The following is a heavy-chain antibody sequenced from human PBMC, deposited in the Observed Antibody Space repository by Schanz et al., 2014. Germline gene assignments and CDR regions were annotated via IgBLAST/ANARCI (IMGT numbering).Heavy chain of an antibody. CDR1: EFSFSSFG. Sequence: EVQLVESGGGLVQPRGSLRLSCAASEFSFSSFGMNWVRQAPGKGLEWVSAISGSGGSTVYADSVKGRFTISRDNSNNTVFLQMNSLRAEDTAVYYCARESGGYFDNWGQGTLVTVSS. D-gene: IGHD1-26*01. J-gene: IGHJ4*02. CDR3: ARESGGYFDN. CDR2: ISGSGGST. V-gene: IGHV3-23*04.